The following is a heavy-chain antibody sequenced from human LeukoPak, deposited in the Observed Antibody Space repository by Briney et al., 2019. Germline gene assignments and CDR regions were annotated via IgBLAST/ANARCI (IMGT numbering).Heavy chain of an antibody. CDR1: GYTFTGYY. V-gene: IGHV1-2*02. CDR3: ARGPNSSSWYRGDY. D-gene: IGHD6-13*01. Sequence: WASVKVSCKASGYTFTGYYMHWVRQAPGQGLEWMGWINPNSGGTNYAQKFQGRVTMTRDTSISTAYMELSRLRSDDTAVYYCARGPNSSSWYRGDYWGQGTLVTVSS. J-gene: IGHJ4*02. CDR2: INPNSGGT.